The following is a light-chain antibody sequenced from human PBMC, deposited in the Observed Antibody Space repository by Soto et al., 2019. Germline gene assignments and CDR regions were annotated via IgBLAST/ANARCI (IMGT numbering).Light chain of an antibody. CDR2: KTS. V-gene: IGKV1-5*03. CDR1: QSISSW. CDR3: QQYNSFLKT. J-gene: IGKJ1*01. Sequence: DIQMAQSPSTLSASGGEGVTITCRASQSISSWLAWYHQKPGKAPKLLIYKTSNLESGVPSRFSGSGSGTEFTLTISSLQPDDFATYYCQQYNSFLKTFGQGTKVDI.